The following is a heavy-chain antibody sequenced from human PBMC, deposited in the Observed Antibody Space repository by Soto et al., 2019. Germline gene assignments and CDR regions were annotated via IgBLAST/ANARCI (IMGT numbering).Heavy chain of an antibody. V-gene: IGHV1-3*01. CDR3: ARGLNGYLHYFDY. CDR2: INAGNGNT. J-gene: IGHJ4*02. CDR1: GYTFTSYA. Sequence: ASVKVSCKASGYTFTSYAMHWVRQAPGKRLEWMGWINAGNGNTKYSQKFQGRVTITRDTSASTAYMELSSLRSEDTAVYYCARGLNGYLHYFDYWGQGTPVTVSS. D-gene: IGHD5-18*01.